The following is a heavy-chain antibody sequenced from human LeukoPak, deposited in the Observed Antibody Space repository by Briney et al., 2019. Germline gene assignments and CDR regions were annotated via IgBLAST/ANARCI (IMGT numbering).Heavy chain of an antibody. CDR2: VNPQGSGT. CDR3: ARARWSSTGWFLGY. J-gene: IGHJ4*02. CDR1: GFAFSSYW. V-gene: IGHV3-74*03. Sequence: GGSLRLSCAASGFAFSSYWMHWVRQAPGKGLVWVSRVNPQGSGTTYTDSVKGRFTVSRDNAKDALHLQMDNLRAEDTAVYYCARARWSSTGWFLGYWGQGTLVTVSS. D-gene: IGHD6-19*01.